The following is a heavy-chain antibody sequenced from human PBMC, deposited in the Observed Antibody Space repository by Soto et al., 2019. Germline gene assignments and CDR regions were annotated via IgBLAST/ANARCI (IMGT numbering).Heavy chain of an antibody. Sequence: QVQLVQSGAEVKKPGSSVKVSCKASGGTFSSYAISWVRQAPGQGLEWMGGIIPIFRTADYAQKFQGRVTITADESTSTAYMEVSSLRSEDTAVYYCATHTVVTTGNYYYGMDVWGQGTTVTVSS. D-gene: IGHD4-4*01. V-gene: IGHV1-69*12. CDR3: ATHTVVTTGNYYYGMDV. J-gene: IGHJ6*02. CDR1: GGTFSSYA. CDR2: IIPIFRTA.